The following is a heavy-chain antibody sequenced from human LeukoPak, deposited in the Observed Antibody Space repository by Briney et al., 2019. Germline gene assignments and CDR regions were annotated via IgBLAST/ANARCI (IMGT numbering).Heavy chain of an antibody. CDR1: GYTLTSYY. Sequence: GASVKVSCKASGYTLTSYYMHWVRQAPGQGLEWMGLINPTGGSTGYAQKFQGRVTMTRDTSTSTVYMDLSSLRSEDTAVYYCARDAMSSVTTSPHYFDYWGQGTLVTVSS. D-gene: IGHD4-17*01. CDR3: ARDAMSSVTTSPHYFDY. CDR2: INPTGGST. J-gene: IGHJ4*02. V-gene: IGHV1-46*01.